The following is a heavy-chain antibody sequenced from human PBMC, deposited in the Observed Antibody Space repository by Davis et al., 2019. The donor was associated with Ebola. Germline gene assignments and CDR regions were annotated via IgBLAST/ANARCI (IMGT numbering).Heavy chain of an antibody. J-gene: IGHJ6*02. CDR3: TSRIAARSVDYYYYGMDV. V-gene: IGHV3-73*01. CDR1: GFTFSGSA. Sequence: GGSLRLSCAASGFTFSGSAMHRVRQASGKGLEWVGRIRSKANSYATAYAASVKGRFTISRDDSKNTAYLQMNSLKTEDTAVYYCTSRIAARSVDYYYYGMDVWGQGTTVTVSS. CDR2: IRSKANSYAT. D-gene: IGHD6-6*01.